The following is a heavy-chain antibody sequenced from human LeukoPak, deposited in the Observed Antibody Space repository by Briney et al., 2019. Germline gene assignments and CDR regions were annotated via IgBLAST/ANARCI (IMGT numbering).Heavy chain of an antibody. CDR1: GYTFTSYD. V-gene: IGHV1-8*01. Sequence: ASVKVSCKASGYTFTSYDINWVRQATGQGLEWMGWMNPNSGNTDYAQKFQGRVTMTRNTSISTAYMELSSLRSEDTAVYYCARKRYRAAAGRSWFDPWGQGTLVTVSS. D-gene: IGHD6-13*01. J-gene: IGHJ5*02. CDR2: MNPNSGNT. CDR3: ARKRYRAAAGRSWFDP.